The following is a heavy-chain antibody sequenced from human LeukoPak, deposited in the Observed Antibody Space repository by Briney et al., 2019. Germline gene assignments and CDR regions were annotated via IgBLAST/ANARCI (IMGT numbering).Heavy chain of an antibody. Sequence: SETLPLTCTVSGVSIFSYYWNWIRQPPGKGLEWIGYIHYSGNTNYNPSLKSRVTISVDTSKSQFSLRLSSATAADTAVYYCATGRSIRYLDYWGQGTLLTVSS. CDR3: ATGRSIRYLDY. J-gene: IGHJ4*02. V-gene: IGHV4-59*08. CDR1: GVSIFSYY. D-gene: IGHD3-9*01. CDR2: IHYSGNT.